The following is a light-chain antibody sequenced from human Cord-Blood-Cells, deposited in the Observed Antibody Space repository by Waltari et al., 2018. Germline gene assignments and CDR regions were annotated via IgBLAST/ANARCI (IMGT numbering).Light chain of an antibody. Sequence: SSGHSSYAIAWHQQQPEKGPRYLMKLNSDGSHSKGDGIPDRFSGSSSGDERYLTISSLQSEDEADYYCQTWGTGIRVFGGGTKLTVL. CDR2: LNSDGSH. V-gene: IGLV4-69*01. CDR1: SGHSSYA. CDR3: QTWGTGIRV. J-gene: IGLJ3*02.